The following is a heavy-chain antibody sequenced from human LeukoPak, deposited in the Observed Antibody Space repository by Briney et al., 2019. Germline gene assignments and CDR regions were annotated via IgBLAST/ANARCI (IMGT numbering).Heavy chain of an antibody. J-gene: IGHJ4*02. CDR1: GFTFSSYW. V-gene: IGHV3-7*03. D-gene: IGHD6-19*01. CDR2: IKQDGSEK. Sequence: GGSLRLSCVASGFTFSSYWMSWVRQAPGKGLEWVANIKQDGSEKYCVDSVKGRFTISSDNAKNSLYLQMHSLRAENTAVYYCARQWLDTNFDYWGQGTLVTVSS. CDR3: ARQWLDTNFDY.